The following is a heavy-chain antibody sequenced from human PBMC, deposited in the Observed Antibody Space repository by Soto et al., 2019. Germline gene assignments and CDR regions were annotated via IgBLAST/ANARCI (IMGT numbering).Heavy chain of an antibody. CDR3: VKDWTSYTMIVMVMGY. D-gene: IGHD3-22*01. CDR2: ISGSGGST. CDR1: GFTFSTNA. V-gene: IGHV3-23*01. J-gene: IGHJ4*02. Sequence: VQLLESGGGLVQPGGSLRLSCAASGFTFSTNAMSWVRQAPGKGLEWVSSISGSGGSTYYIDSVKERFTISRDNSKNTLYLQMNSLSAEDTAVYYCVKDWTSYTMIVMVMGYWGQGTLVTVSS.